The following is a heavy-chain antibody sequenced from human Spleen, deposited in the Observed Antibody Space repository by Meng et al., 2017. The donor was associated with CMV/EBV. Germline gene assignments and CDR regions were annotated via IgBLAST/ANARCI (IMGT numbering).Heavy chain of an antibody. Sequence: GESLKISCAASGFTFSDYYMSWIRQAPGKGLEWVSYISSSGSTIYYADSVKGRFTISRDNSKNTLYLQMNSLRAEDTAVYYCAKRGEYSYGPYYFDYWGQGTLVTVSS. CDR3: AKRGEYSYGPYYFDY. V-gene: IGHV3-11*01. CDR2: ISSSGSTI. CDR1: GFTFSDYY. D-gene: IGHD5-18*01. J-gene: IGHJ4*02.